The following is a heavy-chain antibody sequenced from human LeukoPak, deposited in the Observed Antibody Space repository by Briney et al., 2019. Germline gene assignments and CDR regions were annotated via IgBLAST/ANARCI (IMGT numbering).Heavy chain of an antibody. J-gene: IGHJ4*02. CDR1: GFTVSSNY. D-gene: IGHD3-10*01. CDR2: IYSSGST. Sequence: GGSLRLSCAASGFTVSSNYMTWVRQAPGKGLEWVSIIYSSGSTYYADSLKGRFTMSRDNSKNTVYLQINSLRAADTAVYYCANLPRGAYWGQGTLVTVSS. V-gene: IGHV3-53*01. CDR3: ANLPRGAY.